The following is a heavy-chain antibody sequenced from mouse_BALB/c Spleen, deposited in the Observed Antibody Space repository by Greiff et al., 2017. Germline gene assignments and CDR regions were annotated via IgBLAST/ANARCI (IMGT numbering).Heavy chain of an antibody. J-gene: IGHJ3*01. CDR1: GYSITSGYY. CDR3: ARVNGYPAAWFAY. Sequence: EVKLVESGPGLVKPSQSLSLTCSVTGYSITSGYYWNWIRQFPGNKLEWMGYISYDGSNNYNPSLKNRISITRDTSKNQFFLKLNSVTTEDTATYYCARVNGYPAAWFAYWGQGTLVTVSA. D-gene: IGHD1-2*01. CDR2: ISYDGSN. V-gene: IGHV3-6*02.